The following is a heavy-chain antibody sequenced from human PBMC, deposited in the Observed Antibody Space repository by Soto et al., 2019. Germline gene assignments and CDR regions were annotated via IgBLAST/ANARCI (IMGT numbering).Heavy chain of an antibody. J-gene: IGHJ4*02. D-gene: IGHD6-19*01. CDR3: ARRMRIAVAGRVFDY. CDR1: GYSFTSYA. Sequence: QVQLVQSGAEVKKPGASVKVSCKASGYSFTSYAMHWVRQAPGQRLEWMGWINAGNGNTKYSQKFHGRVTITRDPSASTAYMELSSLRSEETAVYYCARRMRIAVAGRVFDYWGQGTLVTFSS. CDR2: INAGNGNT. V-gene: IGHV1-3*01.